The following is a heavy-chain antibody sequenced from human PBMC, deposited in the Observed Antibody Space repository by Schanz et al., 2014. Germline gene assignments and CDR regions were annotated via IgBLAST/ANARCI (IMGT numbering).Heavy chain of an antibody. CDR1: GGTFSSYA. D-gene: IGHD6-13*01. J-gene: IGHJ4*02. V-gene: IGHV1-69*04. CDR3: ARDGVDAAAGGNY. CDR2: IIPILGIA. Sequence: QVQLVQSGAEVKKPGSPVKVSCKSSGGTFSSYAISWVRQAPGQGLEWMGRIIPILGIATYAQKFQGRVTMTRDTSTSTVYMELSSLRSEDTAVYYCARDGVDAAAGGNYWGQGTLVTVSS.